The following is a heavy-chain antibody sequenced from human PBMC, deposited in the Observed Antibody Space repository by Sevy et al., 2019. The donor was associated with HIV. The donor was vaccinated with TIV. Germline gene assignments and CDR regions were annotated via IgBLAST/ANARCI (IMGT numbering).Heavy chain of an antibody. CDR1: GYTFNNAW. D-gene: IGHD3-3*01. CDR3: TGATVFGATWLDP. V-gene: IGHV3-15*01. Sequence: GGSLRLSCAASGYTFNNAWMSWVRQAPGKGLEWLGRIKSKTDGGSAEYASPVKGRFTISRDDSKSTLYLQMNRLRTEATGVYYCTGATVFGATWLDPGGRGARFTVSS. CDR2: IKSKTDGGSA. J-gene: IGHJ5*02.